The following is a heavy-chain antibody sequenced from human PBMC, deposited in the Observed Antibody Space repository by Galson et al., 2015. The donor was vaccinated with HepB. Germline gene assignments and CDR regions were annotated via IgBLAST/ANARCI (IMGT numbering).Heavy chain of an antibody. CDR3: ARVEGFIRKYYDFWSGLDV. CDR2: ISSSGSTI. D-gene: IGHD3-3*01. J-gene: IGHJ6*04. Sequence: SLRLSCAASGFTFSSYEMNWVRQAPGKGLEWVSYISSSGSTIYYADSVKGRFTISRDNAKNSLYLQMNSLRAEDTAVYYCARVEGFIRKYYDFWSGLDVWGKGTTVTVSS. V-gene: IGHV3-48*03. CDR1: GFTFSSYE.